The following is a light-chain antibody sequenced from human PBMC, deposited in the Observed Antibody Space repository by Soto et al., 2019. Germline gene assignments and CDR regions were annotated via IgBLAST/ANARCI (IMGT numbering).Light chain of an antibody. CDR1: QSVDIY. CDR3: QQRKYWPPLT. CDR2: DAS. V-gene: IGKV3-11*01. Sequence: EVVVTQSPVPLALSPGERATLSCRTSQSVDIYVAWYQQKPGQAPRLLIDDASNRAPGIPARFSGSGSGTDFTLTISSLEPEYFAVYYCQQRKYWPPLTFGGGTKVDIK. J-gene: IGKJ4*01.